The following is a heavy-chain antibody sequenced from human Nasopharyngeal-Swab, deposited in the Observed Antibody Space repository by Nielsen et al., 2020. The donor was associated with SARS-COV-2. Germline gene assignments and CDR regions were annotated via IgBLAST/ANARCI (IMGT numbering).Heavy chain of an antibody. CDR3: ARDLYGSGNQGY. D-gene: IGHD3-10*01. J-gene: IGHJ4*02. CDR2: INPSGGST. V-gene: IGHV1-46*01. CDR1: GYTFTNHF. Sequence: ASAKVSCKASGYTFTNHFMHWVRQAPGQGLEWMGMINPSGGSTGYAQNFQGRVTVTRDTSTSTVYMELSSLRSEDTAVYYCARDLYGSGNQGYWGQGTLVTVSS.